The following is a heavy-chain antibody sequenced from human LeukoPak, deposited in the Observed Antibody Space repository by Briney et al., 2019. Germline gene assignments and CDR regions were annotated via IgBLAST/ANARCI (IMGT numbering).Heavy chain of an antibody. J-gene: IGHJ4*02. CDR1: GGSISSGPYY. V-gene: IGHV4-61*02. Sequence: SETLSLTCSVSGGSISSGPYYWNWIRQSAGKGLEWIGRVSSNGSTNYNPSLKSRVTISLDTSKNQFSLKLSSVTAADTAVYYCARGRLSYYYGSGSYTSHFDYWGQGTLVTVSS. CDR2: VSSNGST. CDR3: ARGRLSYYYGSGSYTSHFDY. D-gene: IGHD3-10*01.